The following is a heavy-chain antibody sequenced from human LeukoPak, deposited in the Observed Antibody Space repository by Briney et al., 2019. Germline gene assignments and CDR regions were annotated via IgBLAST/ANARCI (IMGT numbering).Heavy chain of an antibody. D-gene: IGHD3-9*01. J-gene: IGHJ4*02. V-gene: IGHV3-23*01. CDR3: ARVGYFDWLLDY. Sequence: GGSLRLSCGASGFTFSTYGMSWVRQAPGKGLEWVSGISGSGGRTYYADSVKGRFTISRDNAKNSLYLQMNSLRAEDTAVYYCARVGYFDWLLDYWGQGTLVTVSS. CDR2: ISGSGGRT. CDR1: GFTFSTYG.